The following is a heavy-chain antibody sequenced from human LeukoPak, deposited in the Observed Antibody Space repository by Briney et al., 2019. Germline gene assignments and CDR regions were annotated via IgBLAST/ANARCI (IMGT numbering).Heavy chain of an antibody. Sequence: GGSLRLSCAASGFTFSSYGMHWVRQAPGKGLEWVSAISGSGGSTYYADSVKGRFTISRDNSKNTLYLQMNSLRAEDTAVYYCAKNKFSNDWYGFDPWGQGTLVTVSS. V-gene: IGHV3-23*01. D-gene: IGHD3-9*01. CDR2: ISGSGGST. CDR1: GFTFSSYG. J-gene: IGHJ5*02. CDR3: AKNKFSNDWYGFDP.